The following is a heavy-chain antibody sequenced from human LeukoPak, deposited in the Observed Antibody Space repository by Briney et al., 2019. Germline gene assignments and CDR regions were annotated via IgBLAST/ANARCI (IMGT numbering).Heavy chain of an antibody. V-gene: IGHV3-23*01. CDR3: ARSDQLNFDY. CDR2: ISGSGGST. J-gene: IGHJ4*02. D-gene: IGHD1-1*01. Sequence: GSLRLSCAASGFTFSSYGMSWVRQASGKGLEWVSAISGSGGSTYYADSVKGRFTISSDNAKNSLYLQMNSLRAEDTAVYYCARSDQLNFDYWGQGILVTVSS. CDR1: GFTFSSYG.